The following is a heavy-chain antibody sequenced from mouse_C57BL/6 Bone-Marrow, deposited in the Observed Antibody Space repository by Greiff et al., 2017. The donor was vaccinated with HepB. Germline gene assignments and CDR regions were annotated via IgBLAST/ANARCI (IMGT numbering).Heavy chain of an antibody. D-gene: IGHD1-1*01. CDR2: INPNNGGT. CDR1: GYKFTDHY. Sequence: EVQLQQSGPELVKPGASVKISCKASGYKFTDHYMNWVKQSHGKSLEWIGDINPNNGGTSYNQKFKGKATLTVDKSSSTAYMELRSLTSEDSAVYYCSRRVTTVVFDYWGQGTTLTVSS. CDR3: SRRVTTVVFDY. J-gene: IGHJ2*01. V-gene: IGHV1-26*01.